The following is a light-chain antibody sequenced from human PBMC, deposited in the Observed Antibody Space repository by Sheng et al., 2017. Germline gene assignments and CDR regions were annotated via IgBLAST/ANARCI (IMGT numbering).Light chain of an antibody. V-gene: IGKV3-20*01. CDR1: QSVGNK. CDR2: GAS. CDR3: HQYGSSPRT. Sequence: EKVMTQSPATLSVSPGERATLSCRASQSVGNKLAWYQQKPGQPPRLLMYGASNRATGIPDRFSGSGSGTDFTLTITRLEPEDFAVYYCHQYGSSPRTMGQGTKVEVK. J-gene: IGKJ1*01.